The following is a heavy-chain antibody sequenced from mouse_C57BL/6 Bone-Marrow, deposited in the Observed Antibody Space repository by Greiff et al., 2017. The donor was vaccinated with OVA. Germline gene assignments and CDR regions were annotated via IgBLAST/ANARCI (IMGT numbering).Heavy chain of an antibody. CDR3: ALITTVVAPVAY. CDR2: IHPNSGST. Sequence: QVQLKQPGAELVKPGASVKLSCKASGYTFTSYWMHWVKQRPGQGLEWIGMIHPNSGSTNYNEKFKSKATLTVDKSSSTAYMQLSSLTSEDSAVYYCALITTVVAPVAYWGQGTLVTVSA. CDR1: GYTFTSYW. J-gene: IGHJ3*01. D-gene: IGHD1-1*01. V-gene: IGHV1-64*01.